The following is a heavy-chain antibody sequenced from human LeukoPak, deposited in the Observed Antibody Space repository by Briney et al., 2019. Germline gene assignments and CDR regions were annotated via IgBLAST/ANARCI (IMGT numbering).Heavy chain of an antibody. Sequence: SETLSLTCAVYSGSFSGYYWSWIRQPPGKGLEWIGEINHSGSTNYNPSLKSRVTISVDTSKNQFSLKLSSVTAADTAVYYCALTYDSSGYYSHYFDYWGQGTLVTVSS. D-gene: IGHD3-22*01. CDR2: INHSGST. J-gene: IGHJ4*02. CDR1: SGSFSGYY. V-gene: IGHV4-34*01. CDR3: ALTYDSSGYYSHYFDY.